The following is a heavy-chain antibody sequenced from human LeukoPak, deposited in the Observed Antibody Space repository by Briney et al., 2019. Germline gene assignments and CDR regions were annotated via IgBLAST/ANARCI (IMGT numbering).Heavy chain of an antibody. CDR2: TSFDVSIK. V-gene: IGHV3-30*04. Sequence: GGSLRLSCAASGFTFSNYAMHWVRQAPGKGLEWVATTSFDVSIKYYADSVKSRFTISRDNSKNTLYLRMNSLRTEDTAVYSCARGYCTSTSCYNDYWGQGTLVTVSS. D-gene: IGHD2-2*02. J-gene: IGHJ4*02. CDR1: GFTFSNYA. CDR3: ARGYCTSTSCYNDY.